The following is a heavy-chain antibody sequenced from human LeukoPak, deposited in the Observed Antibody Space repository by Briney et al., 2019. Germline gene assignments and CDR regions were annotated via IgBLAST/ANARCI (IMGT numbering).Heavy chain of an antibody. CDR2: IYTSGST. J-gene: IGHJ4*02. CDR1: GGSISSYY. D-gene: IGHD3-10*01. CDR3: ARGAYYGSGSYSKSPHFDY. V-gene: IGHV4-4*07. Sequence: SETLSLTCTVSGGSISSYYWSWIRQPPGKGLEWIGRIYTSGSTNYNPSLKSRVTMSVDTSKNQFSLKLSSVTAADTAVYYCARGAYYGSGSYSKSPHFDYWGQGTLVTVSS.